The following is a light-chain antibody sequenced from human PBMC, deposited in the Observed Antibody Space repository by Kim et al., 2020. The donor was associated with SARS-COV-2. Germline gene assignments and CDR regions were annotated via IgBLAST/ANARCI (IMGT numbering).Light chain of an antibody. V-gene: IGKV3-20*01. J-gene: IGKJ3*01. CDR3: QQYDTSPFT. Sequence: EIVLTQSPGTLSLSPGERATLSCRASQSIDSIYLAWYQQKPGQAPRLLIYGASSRPTGIPDRFSGSGSGTDFTLTISRLEPEDFADYYCQQYDTSPFTFGPGTKVDIK. CDR2: GAS. CDR1: QSIDSIY.